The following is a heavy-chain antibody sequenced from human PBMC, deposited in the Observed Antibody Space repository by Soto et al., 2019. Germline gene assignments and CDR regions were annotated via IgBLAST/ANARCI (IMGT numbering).Heavy chain of an antibody. CDR3: ARDQLPTVTTSYFDY. D-gene: IGHD4-17*01. V-gene: IGHV4-34*01. Sequence: SETLSLTCAVYGGSFSGYYWSWIRQPPGKGLEWTGEINHSGSTNYNPSLKSRVTISVDTSKNQFSLKLSSVTAADTAVYYCARDQLPTVTTSYFDYWGQGTLVTVSS. CDR1: GGSFSGYY. CDR2: INHSGST. J-gene: IGHJ4*02.